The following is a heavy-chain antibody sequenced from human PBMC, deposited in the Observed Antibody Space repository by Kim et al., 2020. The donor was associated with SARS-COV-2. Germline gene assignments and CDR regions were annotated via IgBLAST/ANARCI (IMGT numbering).Heavy chain of an antibody. CDR1: GFILNTYA. D-gene: IGHD1-1*01. V-gene: IGHV3-23*01. CDR2: IKDNVGGGGT. Sequence: GGSLRLSCAASGFILNTYAMSWVRQAPGKGLELVSAIKDNVGGGGTYYADSVKGRFTISRDNSNNMLYLQMNSLRAEDTAVYYCAKVTWNDPRDVWGQGTTVTVSS. CDR3: AKVTWNDPRDV. J-gene: IGHJ6*02.